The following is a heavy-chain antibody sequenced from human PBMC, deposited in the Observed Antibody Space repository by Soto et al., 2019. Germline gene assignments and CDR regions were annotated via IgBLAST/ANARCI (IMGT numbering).Heavy chain of an antibody. V-gene: IGHV4-39*01. Sequence: SETLSLTCTVSGGSIYRSGYYWGWIRQPPGRGLEWIGNIDYNGVTYSNPSLKSRVTISRDTSKNQFSLKLTSVTAADTALYYCGKVLVGATAHTDSDSWGQGTMVTV. CDR2: IDYNGVT. J-gene: IGHJ4*02. D-gene: IGHD2-15*01. CDR1: GGSIYRSGYY. CDR3: GKVLVGATAHTDSDS.